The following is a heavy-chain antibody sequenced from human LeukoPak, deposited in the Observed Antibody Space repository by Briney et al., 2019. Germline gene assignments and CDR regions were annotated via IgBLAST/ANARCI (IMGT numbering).Heavy chain of an antibody. CDR3: ARGDEGTSLGAFDI. CDR1: GGSISSSSYY. Sequence: SETLSLTCTVSGGSISSSSYYWGWIRQPPGKGLEWIGSIYYSGSTYYSPSLKSRVTISVDTSKNQFSLKLRSVTAADTAVYYCARGDEGTSLGAFDIWGQGTMVIVSS. D-gene: IGHD2-2*01. CDR2: IYYSGST. V-gene: IGHV4-39*07. J-gene: IGHJ3*02.